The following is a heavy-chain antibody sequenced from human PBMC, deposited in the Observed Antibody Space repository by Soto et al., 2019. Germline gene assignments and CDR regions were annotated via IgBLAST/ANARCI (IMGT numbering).Heavy chain of an antibody. J-gene: IGHJ6*02. D-gene: IGHD5-18*01. CDR2: ITSSGSTI. CDR1: GFTFSDYY. Sequence: PGGSLRLSCAASGFTFSDYYMSWIRQSPGKGLEWVAFITSSGSTIYYADSVKGRFTISRDNAKKSLYLQMNSLRAEDTAMYYCARATLDTAMVTRYYYYGMDVWGQGTTVTVSS. CDR3: ARATLDTAMVTRYYYYGMDV. V-gene: IGHV3-11*01.